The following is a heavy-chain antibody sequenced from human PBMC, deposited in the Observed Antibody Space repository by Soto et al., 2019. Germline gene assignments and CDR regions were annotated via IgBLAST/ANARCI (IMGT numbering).Heavy chain of an antibody. D-gene: IGHD1-20*01. J-gene: IGHJ5*02. CDR3: ASVDNRITIDT. CDR2: IYYSGST. V-gene: IGHV4-31*03. CDR1: GDSIASGAYY. Sequence: QVQLQESGPGLVKPSQTLSLTCTVSGDSIASGAYYWSWIRHHPGKGLEWIGYIYYSGSTCYNPSPKSRVSLAVDTSQNPFSLKLSSLTAADTAVYYCASVDNRITIDTWGPGTLVIVSS.